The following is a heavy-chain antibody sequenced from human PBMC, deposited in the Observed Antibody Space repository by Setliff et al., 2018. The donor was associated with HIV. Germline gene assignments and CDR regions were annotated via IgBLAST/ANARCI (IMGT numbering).Heavy chain of an antibody. CDR2: VTPDGGDK. D-gene: IGHD4-17*01. V-gene: IGHV3-7*01. CDR1: GFMFGVDW. J-gene: IGHJ4*02. CDR3: MYGGRTATTH. Sequence: GGSLRLSCAASGFMFGVDWMSWVRQTPGKGLEWVASVTPDGGDKYYANSMRGRFTISRDNAKYSLYLQMNTLRVEDTAVYYCMYGGRTATTHWGQGTLVTVSS.